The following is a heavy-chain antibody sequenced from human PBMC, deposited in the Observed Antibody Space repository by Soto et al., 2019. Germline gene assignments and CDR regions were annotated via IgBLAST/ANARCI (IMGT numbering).Heavy chain of an antibody. CDR2: NSQSGNT. V-gene: IGHV4-34*01. J-gene: IGHJ4*02. CDR1: SGSFSGYY. Sequence: PSETLSLTCSIYSGSFSGYYWSWIRQPPGKGLEWIGENSQSGNTNYSPSLKSRVSISIDTSKKQFSLNLASVSAADTAVYYCARAPKVSGSSQTRPDFWGQGTLVTVSS. CDR3: ARAPKVSGSSQTRPDF. D-gene: IGHD6-6*01.